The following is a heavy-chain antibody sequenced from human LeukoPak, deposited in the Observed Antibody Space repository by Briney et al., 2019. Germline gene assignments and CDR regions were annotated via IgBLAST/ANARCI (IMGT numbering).Heavy chain of an antibody. V-gene: IGHV1-18*01. CDR1: GYTFTSYG. CDR3: ARPPTVTIGDGFFDY. CDR2: ISAYNGNT. J-gene: IGHJ4*02. D-gene: IGHD4-17*01. Sequence: ASVKVSCKASGYTFTSYGISWVRQAPGQGLEWMGWISAYNGNTNYAQKLQGRVTMTTDTSTSTAYMELRSLRSDDTAVYYCARPPTVTIGDGFFDYWGQGTLVTVSS.